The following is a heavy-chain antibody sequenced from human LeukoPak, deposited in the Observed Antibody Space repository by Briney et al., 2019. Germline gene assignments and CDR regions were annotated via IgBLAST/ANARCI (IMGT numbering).Heavy chain of an antibody. V-gene: IGHV3-23*01. CDR3: AKDLYVDVRWGSAFDI. J-gene: IGHJ3*02. CDR2: VSGSGGST. CDR1: GFTFSSNA. Sequence: GGSLRLSCAAFGFTFSSNAMSWVRQAPGKGLEWVSTVSGSGGSTYYADSVKGRFTISRDNPKNTLYLQMNSLRAEDAAVYYCAKDLYVDVRWGSAFDIWGQGTVVTVSS. D-gene: IGHD4-23*01.